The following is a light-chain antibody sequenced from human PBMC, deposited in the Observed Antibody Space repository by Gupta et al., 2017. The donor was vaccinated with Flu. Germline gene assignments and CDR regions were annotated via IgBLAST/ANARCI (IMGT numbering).Light chain of an antibody. V-gene: IGKV3-15*01. J-gene: IGKJ2*01. CDR1: QSFSSN. CDR3: QPDYYWPYT. CDR2: GAS. Sequence: EIVMTQSPATMSVSPGERATLSCRASQSFSSNLAWYQQKPGQAPRLLIYGASTRATGIPARFSGSGSGTEFTLTISSLQSEDSAVYYCQPDYYWPYTFGQGTKMEIK.